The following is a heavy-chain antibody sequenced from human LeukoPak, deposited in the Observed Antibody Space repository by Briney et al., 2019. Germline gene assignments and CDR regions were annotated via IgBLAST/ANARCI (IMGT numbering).Heavy chain of an antibody. J-gene: IGHJ6*02. CDR3: ARRAGKLTHGSYYYYGMDV. D-gene: IGHD1-14*01. CDR1: GGSISSYY. CDR2: IYYSGTT. Sequence: PSETLPLTCTVSGGSISSYYWSWIRQPRGKGLEWIGCIYYSGTTNYNPSLKSRVTISVDTSKNQFSLKLSSVTAADTAVYYCARRAGKLTHGSYYYYGMDVWGQGTTVTVSS. V-gene: IGHV4-59*08.